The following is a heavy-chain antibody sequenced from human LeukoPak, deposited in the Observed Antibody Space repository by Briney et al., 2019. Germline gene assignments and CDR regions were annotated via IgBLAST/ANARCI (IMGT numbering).Heavy chain of an antibody. CDR3: AKDLYYGSRSYTLGQVLDV. V-gene: IGHV3-30-3*01. D-gene: IGHD3-10*01. CDR1: GFTFSSYA. Sequence: GGSLRLSCAASGFTFSSYAMHWVRQAPGKGLEWVAVISYDGSNKYYADSVKGRFTISRDNSKNTLYLQMNSLRAEDTAVYYCAKDLYYGSRSYTLGQVLDVWGKGTTVTASS. J-gene: IGHJ6*04. CDR2: ISYDGSNK.